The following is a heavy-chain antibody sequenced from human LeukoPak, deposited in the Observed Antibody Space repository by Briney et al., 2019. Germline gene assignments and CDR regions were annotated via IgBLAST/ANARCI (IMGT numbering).Heavy chain of an antibody. CDR1: GGSITSHS. Sequence: SETLSLTCNVSGGSITSHSWNWIRQSPGKGLEWIGYSYYSGTTNYSPSLKSRVTISLDTSKNQFSLKLSSVTAADTAVYYCARSEVGADAFDIWGQGTMVTVSS. V-gene: IGHV4-59*08. CDR2: SYYSGTT. D-gene: IGHD1-26*01. J-gene: IGHJ3*02. CDR3: ARSEVGADAFDI.